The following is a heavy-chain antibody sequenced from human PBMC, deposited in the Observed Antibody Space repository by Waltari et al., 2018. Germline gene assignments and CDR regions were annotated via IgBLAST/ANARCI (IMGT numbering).Heavy chain of an antibody. D-gene: IGHD5-18*01. Sequence: EVQLVESGGGLVQPGGSLRLSCAASGFSFGYYWMHWVRQAPGKGLEWVARINIDGGYFSYTDSVKGRFTISRDNAKNTVFLQLNSVRAEDTAVYYCARKGGRGYPYGPFYYDYWGQGTLVTVSS. J-gene: IGHJ4*02. CDR1: GFSFGYYW. CDR3: ARKGGRGYPYGPFYYDY. V-gene: IGHV3-74*01. CDR2: INIDGGYF.